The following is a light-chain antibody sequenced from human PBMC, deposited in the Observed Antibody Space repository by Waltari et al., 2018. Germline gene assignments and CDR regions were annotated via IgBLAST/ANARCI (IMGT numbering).Light chain of an antibody. J-gene: IGLJ2*01. Sequence: SYDLTQPPSVSASPGQTASIACFGDQLGDKYVTWYQPKPGQSPVLVIYQDTKRPSVIPERFSASNSGNTATLTVSETQAVDEASYYCQTWDSNTVVFGGGTTLTVL. CDR3: QTWDSNTVV. CDR2: QDT. V-gene: IGLV3-1*01. CDR1: QLGDKY.